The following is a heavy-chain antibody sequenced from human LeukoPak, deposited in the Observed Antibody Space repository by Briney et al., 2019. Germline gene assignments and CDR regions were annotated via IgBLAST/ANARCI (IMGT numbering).Heavy chain of an antibody. CDR2: MNPNSGNT. Sequence: ASVKVSCKASGYNFTSYDINWVRQATGQGLEWMGWMNPNSGNTGYAQKFQGRVTMTRNTSISTAYMELSSLRSEDTAVYYCARGGAYYYYYGMDVWGQGTTVTVSS. J-gene: IGHJ6*02. D-gene: IGHD3-16*01. V-gene: IGHV1-8*01. CDR1: GYNFTSYD. CDR3: ARGGAYYYYYGMDV.